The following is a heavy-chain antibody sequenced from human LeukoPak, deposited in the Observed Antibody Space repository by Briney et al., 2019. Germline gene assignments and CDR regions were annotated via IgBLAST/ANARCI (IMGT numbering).Heavy chain of an antibody. J-gene: IGHJ6*02. CDR3: ARVNNYYYGMDD. D-gene: IGHD1/OR15-1a*01. CDR1: GFTVSSNY. V-gene: IGHV3-53*01. Sequence: GGSLRLSCAASGFTVSSNYMSWVRQAPGKGLEWVSVIYSGGSTYYADSVKGRFTISRDNSKNTLYLQMNNLRAEDTAVYYCARVNNYYYGMDDWGQGTTVTVSS. CDR2: IYSGGST.